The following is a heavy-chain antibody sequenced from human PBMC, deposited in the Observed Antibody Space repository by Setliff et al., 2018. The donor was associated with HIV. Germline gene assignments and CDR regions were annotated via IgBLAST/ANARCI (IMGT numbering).Heavy chain of an antibody. J-gene: IGHJ4*02. CDR3: ARDWRAYGVLGS. CDR2: IYHNGNT. V-gene: IGHV4-4*02. D-gene: IGHD4-17*01. CDR1: GGSISSNW. Sequence: SETLSLTCAVSGGSISSNWWSWVRQSPGKGLEWIGEIYHNGNTNYSPSLKNRVTMSVDNSKNQFSLMVRSVTAADTAVYYCARDWRAYGVLGSWGQGMLVTVSS.